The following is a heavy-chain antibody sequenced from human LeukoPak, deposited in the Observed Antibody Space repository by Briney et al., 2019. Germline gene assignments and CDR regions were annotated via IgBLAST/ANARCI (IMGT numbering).Heavy chain of an antibody. Sequence: GGSLRLSCAASGFTFSSYAMHWVRQAPGKGLEWVAVISYDGSNKYYADSVKGRFTISRDNSKNTLYLQMNSLRAEDTAVYYCARERFDFWSGYFVYWGQGTLVTVSS. V-gene: IGHV3-30-3*01. J-gene: IGHJ4*02. CDR2: ISYDGSNK. D-gene: IGHD3-3*01. CDR3: ARERFDFWSGYFVY. CDR1: GFTFSSYA.